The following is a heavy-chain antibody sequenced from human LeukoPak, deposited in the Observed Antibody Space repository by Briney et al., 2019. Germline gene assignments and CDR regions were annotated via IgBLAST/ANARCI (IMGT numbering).Heavy chain of an antibody. D-gene: IGHD6-19*01. J-gene: IGHJ4*02. Sequence: SETLSLTCAVSGGSISSSNWYSWVRQPPGKGLEWIGEIYPRGTANYNPSLKSRVTISLDKSKNQFSLNLTSVTAADAAVYYCARNHGWYYFDYWGQGTLVTVSS. CDR1: GGSISSSNW. CDR2: IYPRGTA. V-gene: IGHV4-4*02. CDR3: ARNHGWYYFDY.